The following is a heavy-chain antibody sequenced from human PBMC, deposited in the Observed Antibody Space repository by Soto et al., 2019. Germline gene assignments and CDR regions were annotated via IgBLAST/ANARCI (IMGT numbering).Heavy chain of an antibody. Sequence: GGSLRLSCAASGFNFSSYTMNWVRQAPGKGLEWVSSISSSNRYIYYADSLKGRFTISRDNAENSLHLQMNSLRAEDTAVYYCAKDSIRRSFSRSSTRARDAFDIWGQGTMVTVSS. J-gene: IGHJ3*02. CDR2: ISSSNRYI. D-gene: IGHD6-6*01. CDR1: GFNFSSYT. CDR3: AKDSIRRSFSRSSTRARDAFDI. V-gene: IGHV3-21*04.